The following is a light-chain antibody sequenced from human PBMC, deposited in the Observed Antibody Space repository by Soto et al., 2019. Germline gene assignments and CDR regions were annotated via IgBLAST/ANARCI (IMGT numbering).Light chain of an antibody. CDR2: GAS. Sequence: EMVMTQSPATLSVSPGERATLSCRASQSVSSNLAWYQQKPGQAPRLLIFGASIRVTGIPDRFIGSGSGTHFTLTISRLEPEDFAVYYCQHYVTSLTTFGQGTKVDIK. J-gene: IGKJ1*01. V-gene: IGKV3-20*01. CDR3: QHYVTSLTT. CDR1: QSVSSN.